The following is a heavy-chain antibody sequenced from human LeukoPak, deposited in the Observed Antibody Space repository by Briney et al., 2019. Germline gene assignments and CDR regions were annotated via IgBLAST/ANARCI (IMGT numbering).Heavy chain of an antibody. Sequence: EASVKVSCKASGGTFSSYAISWVRQAPGQGLEWMGGIIPIFGTANYAQKFQGRVTITADESTSTAYMELSSLRSEDTAVYYCARDDGYCSGGSCYGVYWGQGTLVTVSS. CDR2: IIPIFGTA. CDR3: ARDDGYCSGGSCYGVY. V-gene: IGHV1-69*13. J-gene: IGHJ4*02. D-gene: IGHD2-15*01. CDR1: GGTFSSYA.